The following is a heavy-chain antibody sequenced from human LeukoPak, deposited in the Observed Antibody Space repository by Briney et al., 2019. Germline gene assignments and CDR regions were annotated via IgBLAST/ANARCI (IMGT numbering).Heavy chain of an antibody. J-gene: IGHJ3*02. V-gene: IGHV3-13*01. CDR2: IGTGGDT. CDR1: GFTFSSYS. Sequence: GGSLRLSCAASGFTFSSYSMNWVRQATGKGLEGVSSIGTGGDTLYAVSVKGRFTISRENAKNSVYLQMNSLRLGDTAVYYCVRGGSPEAFDIWGQGTLVTVSA. CDR3: VRGGSPEAFDI. D-gene: IGHD3-16*01.